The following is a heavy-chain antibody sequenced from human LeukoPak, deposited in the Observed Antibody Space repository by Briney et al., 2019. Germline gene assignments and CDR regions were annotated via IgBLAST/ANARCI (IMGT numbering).Heavy chain of an antibody. V-gene: IGHV1-2*02. CDR2: INPNSGGT. CDR3: ARDLDAAAGNWFDP. Sequence: ASVKVSCKASGYTFTGYYMNWVRQAPGQGLEWMGWINPNSGGTNYAQKFQGRVTMTRDTSISTAYMELRSLRSDDTAVYYCARDLDAAAGNWFDPWGQGTLVTVSS. J-gene: IGHJ5*02. CDR1: GYTFTGYY. D-gene: IGHD6-13*01.